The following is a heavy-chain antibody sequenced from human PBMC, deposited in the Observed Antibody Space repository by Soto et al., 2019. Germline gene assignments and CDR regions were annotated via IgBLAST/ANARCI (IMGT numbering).Heavy chain of an antibody. CDR2: IYYSGST. D-gene: IGHD5-18*01. CDR3: ACIFSGGYGYGYPFVFDY. CDR1: GGSISSSSYY. J-gene: IGHJ4*02. Sequence: PSETMSLTCTVSGGSISSSSYYWGWISQPPGKGLEWIGSIYYSGSTYYNPSLKSRVTISVDTSKNQFSLKLSSVTAADTAVYYCACIFSGGYGYGYPFVFDYWGQGTLVTVSS. V-gene: IGHV4-39*01.